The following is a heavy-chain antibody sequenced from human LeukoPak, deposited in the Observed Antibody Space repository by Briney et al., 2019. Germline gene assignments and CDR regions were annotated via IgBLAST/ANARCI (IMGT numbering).Heavy chain of an antibody. J-gene: IGHJ5*02. CDR1: GFTFSSYA. CDR2: ISGSGGST. CDR3: AKDLGLSYGYYTSSSFDP. D-gene: IGHD5-18*01. Sequence: PGGSLRLSRAASGFTFSSYAMNWVRQAPGKGLEWVSGISGSGGSTYYADSVKCRFTISRDNSKNTLYLQMNSLRAEDTAVYYCAKDLGLSYGYYTSSSFDPWGQGTLVTVSS. V-gene: IGHV3-23*01.